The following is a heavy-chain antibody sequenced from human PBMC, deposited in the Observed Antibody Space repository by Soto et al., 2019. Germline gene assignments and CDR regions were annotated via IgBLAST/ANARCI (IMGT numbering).Heavy chain of an antibody. CDR2: ISSSSSTI. V-gene: IGHV3-48*02. Sequence: EVQLVESGGGLVQPGGSLRLSCAASGFTFTSHSRNWVRQAPGKGLEWVSYISSSSSTIYYAYSVKGRFTISRDNAKNSMYLQMNSLRDEDTAVYYCARDAKGSSGDHFDYWGQGTLVTVSS. CDR1: GFTFTSHS. CDR3: ARDAKGSSGDHFDY. D-gene: IGHD1-1*01. J-gene: IGHJ4*02.